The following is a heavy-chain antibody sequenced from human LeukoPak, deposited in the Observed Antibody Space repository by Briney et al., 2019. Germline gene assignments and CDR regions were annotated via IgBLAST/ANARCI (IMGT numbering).Heavy chain of an antibody. J-gene: IGHJ4*02. D-gene: IGHD2-2*03. CDR3: ARSAGYCSSTSCSPFDY. CDR1: GFTVGSSY. Sequence: PGGSLRLSCAASGFTVGSSYMDWVRQAPGKGLEWVSVIYSGGSTYYADSVKGRFTISRDGSKNTLYLQMNSLRAEDTAVYYCARSAGYCSSTSCSPFDYWGQGTLVTVSS. V-gene: IGHV3-66*01. CDR2: IYSGGST.